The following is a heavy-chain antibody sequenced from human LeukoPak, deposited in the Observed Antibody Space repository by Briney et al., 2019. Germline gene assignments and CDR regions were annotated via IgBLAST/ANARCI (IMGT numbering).Heavy chain of an antibody. D-gene: IGHD2-15*01. CDR2: IDFSGDYI. CDR3: ARSVFSGVVAAQHEFDD. CDR1: GFTFSTYS. J-gene: IGHJ4*02. V-gene: IGHV3-21*01. Sequence: GGSLRLSCAASGFTFSTYSMIWVRQGPGKGLEWVSTIDFSGDYIYYADSLKGRFTISRDNAKNSVHLQMNSLRAEDTAVYYCARSVFSGVVAAQHEFDDWGQGTLVTVSS.